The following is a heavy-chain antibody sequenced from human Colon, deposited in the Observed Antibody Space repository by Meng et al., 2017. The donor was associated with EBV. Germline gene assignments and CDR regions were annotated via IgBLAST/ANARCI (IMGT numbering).Heavy chain of an antibody. CDR1: DGSFRDYY. V-gene: IGHV4-34*01. CDR3: AKLARPPYYNWNDGSRAYFDY. CDR2: INHSGIT. Sequence: QLQQWGAGMWNPSGTLSLTAAVYDGSFRDYYWTGIRQPPVTGLEWIGKINHSGITNYNPSLKSRVTMSVDTSKNQFSLKLSSVTAADTAVYYCAKLARPPYYNWNDGSRAYFDYWGQGTLVTVSS. D-gene: IGHD1-20*01. J-gene: IGHJ4*02.